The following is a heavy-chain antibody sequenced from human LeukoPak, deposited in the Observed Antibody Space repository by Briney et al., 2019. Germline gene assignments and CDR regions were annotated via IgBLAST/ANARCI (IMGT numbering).Heavy chain of an antibody. D-gene: IGHD6-13*01. CDR2: IYYSGST. CDR1: GGSISSSSYY. Sequence: SETLSLTCTVSGGSISSSSYYWGWIRQPPGKGLEWIGSIYYSGSTYYNPSLKSRVTISVDTSKNQFSLKLSSVTAADTAVYYCARRRAGLLSSYYYYGMDVWGQGTTVTVSS. CDR3: ARRRAGLLSSYYYYGMDV. J-gene: IGHJ6*02. V-gene: IGHV4-39*01.